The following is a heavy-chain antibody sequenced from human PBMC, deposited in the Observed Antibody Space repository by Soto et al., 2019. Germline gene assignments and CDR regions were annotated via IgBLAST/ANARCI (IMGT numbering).Heavy chain of an antibody. CDR1: GVSISSHDW. CDR2: SHQSGNT. D-gene: IGHD1-20*01. V-gene: IGHV4-4*02. J-gene: IGHJ4*02. CDR3: ATRDNMKFY. Sequence: QVQLQESGPGLVKPSGTLSLTCTVSGVSISSHDWWTWVRQPPGKGLEWIGESHQSGNTNYNSSLGSRVTISVDKSKNQFSPRLSSVTVADTAVYYCATRDNMKFYWGQGTLVTVSS.